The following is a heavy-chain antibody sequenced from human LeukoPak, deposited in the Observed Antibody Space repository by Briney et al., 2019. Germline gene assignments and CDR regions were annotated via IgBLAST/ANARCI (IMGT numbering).Heavy chain of an antibody. CDR3: ARDGYSGNDGL. D-gene: IGHD5-12*01. J-gene: IGHJ4*02. CDR2: IYHSGST. Sequence: PSETLSLTCTVSGGSISSYYWSWIRQPPGKGLEWIGYIYHSGSTKYNPSLKSRVTISVDTPKSQFSLKLSSVTAADTAVYYCARDGYSGNDGLWGQGTLVTVSS. CDR1: GGSISSYY. V-gene: IGHV4-59*01.